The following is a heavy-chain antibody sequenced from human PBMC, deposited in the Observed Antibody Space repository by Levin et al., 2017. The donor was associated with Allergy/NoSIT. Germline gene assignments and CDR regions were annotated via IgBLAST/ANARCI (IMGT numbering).Heavy chain of an antibody. D-gene: IGHD5-18*01. CDR3: AKDRGYSGIWLASCDLDY. CDR2: ISGNGDKT. Sequence: GGSLRLSCAATGFFFTSHGMTWVRQAPGKGLEWVSGISGNGDKTYYADAVKGRFTISRDNSKKTVFLQMSNLRAEDTAIYYCAKDRGYSGIWLASCDLDYWGQGTAVTVSS. CDR1: GFFFTSHG. V-gene: IGHV3-23*01. J-gene: IGHJ4*02.